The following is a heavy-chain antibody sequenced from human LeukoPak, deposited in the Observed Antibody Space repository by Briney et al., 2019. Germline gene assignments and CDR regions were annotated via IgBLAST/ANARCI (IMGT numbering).Heavy chain of an antibody. CDR1: GGTFSSYA. V-gene: IGHV1-69*05. CDR3: AREDSGSYEN. CDR2: IIPIFGTA. D-gene: IGHD1-26*01. Sequence: SVKVSCKXSGGTFSSYAISWVRQAPGQGLEWMGRIIPIFGTANYAQKFQGRVTITTDESTSTAYMELSSLRSEDTAVYYCAREDSGSYENWGQGTLVTVSS. J-gene: IGHJ4*02.